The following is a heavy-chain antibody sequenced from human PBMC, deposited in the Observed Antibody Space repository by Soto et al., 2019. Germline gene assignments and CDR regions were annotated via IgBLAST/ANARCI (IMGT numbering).Heavy chain of an antibody. V-gene: IGHV3-23*01. D-gene: IGHD3-16*01. CDR2: ISGSGST. CDR3: AKALRFTFTTGYDMDV. Sequence: EVQLLESGGGLVQPGGSLRLSCAASGFTVSSYAMSWVRQAPGKGLEWVSVISGSGSTYSADSVKGRFTISRDSSKNTVDLQMNSLRAEDTAVYYCAKALRFTFTTGYDMDVWGRGTTGTVSS. J-gene: IGHJ6*03. CDR1: GFTVSSYA.